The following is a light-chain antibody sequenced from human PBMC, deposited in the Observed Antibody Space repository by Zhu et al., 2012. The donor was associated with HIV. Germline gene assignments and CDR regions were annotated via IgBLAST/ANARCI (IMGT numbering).Light chain of an antibody. CDR1: QSVSSN. Sequence: EILMTQSPATLSVSPGTRATLSCRASQSVSSNLAWYQQKRGQPPRLLIYDASTRAPGIPARFSGGGSGTEYTLTIDGLQSDDFAVYYCQQYTNWPDTFGQGTQGGDQ. V-gene: IGKV3-15*01. CDR2: DAS. J-gene: IGKJ2*01. CDR3: QQYTNWPDT.